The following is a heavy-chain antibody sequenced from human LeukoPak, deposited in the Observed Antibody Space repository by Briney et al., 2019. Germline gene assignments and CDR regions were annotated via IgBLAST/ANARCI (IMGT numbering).Heavy chain of an antibody. J-gene: IGHJ4*02. CDR2: ISYIGST. CDR3: AREGNIYSPTYLDY. CDR1: GASVNSYY. V-gene: IGHV4-59*02. D-gene: IGHD2/OR15-2a*01. Sequence: SETLSLTCAVSGASVNSYYWNWIRQSPGKGLEWIGFISYIGSTNYDPSLRNRVTISLDTSKNQVFLKLNSVTAADTAVYYCAREGNIYSPTYLDYWGQGTLVTVSS.